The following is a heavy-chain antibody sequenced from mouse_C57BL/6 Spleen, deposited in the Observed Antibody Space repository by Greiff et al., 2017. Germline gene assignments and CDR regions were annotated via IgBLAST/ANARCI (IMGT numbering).Heavy chain of an antibody. Sequence: EVKLVESGGGLVKPGGSLKLSCAASGFTFSSYAMSWVRQTPEKRLEWVATISDGGSYTCYPDNVKGRFTISRDNAKNNLYLQMSHLKSEDTAMYYCARDEGDPAWFAYWGQGTLVTVSA. V-gene: IGHV5-4*01. CDR2: ISDGGSYT. CDR1: GFTFSSYA. CDR3: ARDEGDPAWFAY. J-gene: IGHJ3*01.